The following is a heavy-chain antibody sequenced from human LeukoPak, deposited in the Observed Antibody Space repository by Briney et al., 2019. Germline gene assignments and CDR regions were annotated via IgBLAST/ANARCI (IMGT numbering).Heavy chain of an antibody. CDR3: ARDTRHPGSGSYYPDY. V-gene: IGHV3-30*03. CDR1: GFTFSNYG. CDR2: ISYDGSNK. Sequence: PGRSLRLSCAASGFTFSNYGIHWVRQAPGKGLEWVAVISYDGSNKYYADSVKGRFTISRDNSKNTLYLQMNSLRAEDTAVYYCARDTRHPGSGSYYPDYWGQGTLVTVSS. J-gene: IGHJ4*02. D-gene: IGHD1-26*01.